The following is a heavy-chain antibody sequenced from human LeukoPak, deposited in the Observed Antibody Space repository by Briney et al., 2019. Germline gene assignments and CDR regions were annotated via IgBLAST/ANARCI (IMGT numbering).Heavy chain of an antibody. CDR1: GGSISSNNW. CDR3: ARARIMITFGGAYFDY. D-gene: IGHD3-16*01. Sequence: SETLSLTCAVSGGSISSNNWWIWVRQSPEKGLEWIGEIYHDGSTNYNPSLKSRVTISMDKSKNQLSLKLSFVTAADTAVYYCARARIMITFGGAYFDYWGQGTLATVSS. V-gene: IGHV4-4*02. CDR2: IYHDGST. J-gene: IGHJ4*02.